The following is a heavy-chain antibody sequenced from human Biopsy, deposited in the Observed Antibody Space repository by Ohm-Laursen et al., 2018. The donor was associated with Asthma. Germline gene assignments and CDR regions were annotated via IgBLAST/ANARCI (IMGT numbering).Heavy chain of an antibody. CDR3: ARAQDYYDSRGYYRSFDY. CDR1: YGSITCGGYY. CDR2: IYYSGST. Sequence: SQTLSLTCTDSYGSITCGGYYWTWIRQHPGKGLEWIGFIYYSGSTYYNPSLKSRVSISIDTSKNQFSLKLSSVTAADTAVYYCARAQDYYDSRGYYRSFDYWGQGTLVTVSS. J-gene: IGHJ4*02. V-gene: IGHV4-31*03. D-gene: IGHD3-22*01.